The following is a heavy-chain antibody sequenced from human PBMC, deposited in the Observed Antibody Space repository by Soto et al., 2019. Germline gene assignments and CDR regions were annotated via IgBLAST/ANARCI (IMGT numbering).Heavy chain of an antibody. CDR3: ATGYCSSTSCYYYYYMDV. CDR1: GGSISSYY. J-gene: IGHJ6*03. Sequence: ETLSLTCTVSGGSISSYYWSWIRQPPGKGLEWIGYIYYSGSTNYNPSLKSRVTISVDTSKNQFSLKLSSVTAADTAVYYCATGYCSSTSCYYYYYMDVWGKGTTVTVSS. D-gene: IGHD2-2*01. CDR2: IYYSGST. V-gene: IGHV4-59*12.